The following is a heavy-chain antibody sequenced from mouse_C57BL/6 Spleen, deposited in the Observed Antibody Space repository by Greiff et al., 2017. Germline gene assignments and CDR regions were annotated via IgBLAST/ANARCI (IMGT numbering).Heavy chain of an antibody. CDR1: GYTFTDYY. V-gene: IGHV1-26*01. J-gene: IGHJ4*01. D-gene: IGHD1-1*01. Sequence: EVQLQQSGPELVKPGASVKISCKASGYTFTDYYMNWVKQSHGKSLEWIGDINPNNGGTSYNQKFKGKATLTVDKSSSTASMELRSLTSEDSAVYYCARGTTEGAMDYWGQGTSVTVSS. CDR3: ARGTTEGAMDY. CDR2: INPNNGGT.